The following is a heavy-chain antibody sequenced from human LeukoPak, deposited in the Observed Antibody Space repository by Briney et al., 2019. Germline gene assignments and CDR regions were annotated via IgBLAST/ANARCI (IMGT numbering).Heavy chain of an antibody. V-gene: IGHV4-39*01. CDR3: ARHRRDHDFWSGSNPTHYYYYMDV. J-gene: IGHJ6*03. CDR1: GGSISSSSYY. CDR2: IYYSGHT. D-gene: IGHD3-3*01. Sequence: SETLYLTCTVSGGSISSSSYYWGWLRQPPGNGLEWIGTIYYSGHTYYNPSLKSRVTIFVDTSQNQFSLKLSSVTAADTAVYYCARHRRDHDFWSGSNPTHYYYYMDVWGKGTTVTVSS.